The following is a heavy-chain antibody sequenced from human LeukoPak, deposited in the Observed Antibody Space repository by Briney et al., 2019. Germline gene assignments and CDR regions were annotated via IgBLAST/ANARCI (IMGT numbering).Heavy chain of an antibody. Sequence: SGTLSLTCSVSGGSISSSNWWSWVRQPPGKGLEWIGEIYHSGSTNYNPSLKSRVIISVDKSKNQFSLKLSSVTAADTAVYYCARDHDSSGRSFDYWDQGTLVTVSS. J-gene: IGHJ4*02. CDR2: IYHSGST. CDR1: GGSISSSNW. CDR3: ARDHDSSGRSFDY. D-gene: IGHD3-22*01. V-gene: IGHV4-4*02.